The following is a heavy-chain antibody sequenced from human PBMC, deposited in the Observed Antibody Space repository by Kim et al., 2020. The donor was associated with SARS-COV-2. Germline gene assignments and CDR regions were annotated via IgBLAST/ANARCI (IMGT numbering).Heavy chain of an antibody. Sequence: GGSLRLSCAASGFTFDDYTMHWVRQAPGKGLEWVSLISWDGGSTYYADSVKGRFTISRDNSKNSLYLQMNSLRTEDTALYYCAKDISGPGDSYVDYWGQGTLVTVSS. CDR3: AKDISGPGDSYVDY. CDR1: GFTFDDYT. D-gene: IGHD5-18*01. J-gene: IGHJ4*02. CDR2: ISWDGGST. V-gene: IGHV3-43*01.